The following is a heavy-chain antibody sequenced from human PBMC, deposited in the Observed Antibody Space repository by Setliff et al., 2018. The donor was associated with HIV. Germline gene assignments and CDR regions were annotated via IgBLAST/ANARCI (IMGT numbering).Heavy chain of an antibody. CDR3: VKDVVKFWSGSGALDF. D-gene: IGHD3-3*01. V-gene: IGHV3-30*18. CDR1: GFTFSSYV. Sequence: PGGSLRLSCAATGFTFSSYVLHWVRQAPGKGLEWGAVMSTGGGIKICADSVKGRFNILRDESKKTVDLQMNSLRADDTAVYYCVKDVVKFWSGSGALDFWGPGTLVTVSS. J-gene: IGHJ4*02. CDR2: MSTGGGIK.